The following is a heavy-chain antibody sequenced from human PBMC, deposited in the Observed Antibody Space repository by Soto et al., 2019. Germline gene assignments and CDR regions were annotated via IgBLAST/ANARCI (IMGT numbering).Heavy chain of an antibody. D-gene: IGHD3-22*01. Sequence: PGESLKISCKGSGYSFTSYWISWVRQMPGKGLEWMGRIDPSDSYTNYSPSFQGHVTISADKSISTAYLQWSSLKASDTAMYYCARHSTHYDSSGYYHVEDYWGQGTLVTVSS. J-gene: IGHJ4*02. V-gene: IGHV5-10-1*01. CDR3: ARHSTHYDSSGYYHVEDY. CDR2: IDPSDSYT. CDR1: GYSFTSYW.